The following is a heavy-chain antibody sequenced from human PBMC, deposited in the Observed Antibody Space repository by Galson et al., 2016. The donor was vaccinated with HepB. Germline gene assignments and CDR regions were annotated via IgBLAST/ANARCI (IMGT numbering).Heavy chain of an antibody. Sequence: SLRLSCAASGFTFNTYAMTWVRQAPGKGLEWVSAISGNGGNTYYADSVKGRFTISKDKSKNTLYLQMNSLRVEDTAVYYCAKRQGYTSGRADSWGQGTLVTGSS. CDR2: ISGNGGNT. CDR3: AKRQGYTSGRADS. D-gene: IGHD6-19*01. J-gene: IGHJ4*02. V-gene: IGHV3-23*01. CDR1: GFTFNTYA.